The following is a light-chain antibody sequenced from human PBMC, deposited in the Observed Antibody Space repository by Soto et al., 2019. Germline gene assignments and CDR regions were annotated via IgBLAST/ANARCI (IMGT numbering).Light chain of an antibody. CDR1: QSISSY. V-gene: IGKV1-39*01. CDR3: PQSYSTPT. CDR2: AAS. Sequence: DIQMTQSPSSLSASVGDRVTITCRASQSISSYLNWYQQKPGKAPKLLIYAASSLQSGVPSRFSGSGSGTDFTLTISSLQPEDFATYYCPQSYSTPTFGQGTKLDIK. J-gene: IGKJ2*01.